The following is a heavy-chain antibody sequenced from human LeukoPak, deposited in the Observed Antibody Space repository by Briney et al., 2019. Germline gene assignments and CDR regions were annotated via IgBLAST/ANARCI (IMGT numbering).Heavy chain of an antibody. CDR3: ARTGSIAAAGTMTYFDY. J-gene: IGHJ4*02. CDR2: IIPIFGTA. D-gene: IGHD6-13*01. V-gene: IGHV1-69*05. Sequence: SVKVSCKASGGTFSSYAISWVRQAPGQGLEWMGRIIPIFGTANYAQKFQGRVTITTDESTSTAYMELSSLRSEDTAVYYCARTGSIAAAGTMTYFDYWGRGTLVTASS. CDR1: GGTFSSYA.